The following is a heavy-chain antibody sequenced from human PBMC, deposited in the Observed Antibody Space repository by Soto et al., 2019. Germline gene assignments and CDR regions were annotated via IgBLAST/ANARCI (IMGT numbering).Heavy chain of an antibody. CDR1: GGSISGYY. D-gene: IGHD3-10*01. CDR3: ARHYGSGTYPIDY. Sequence: QVQLQESGPGLVKPSETLSLTCTVSGGSISGYYWGWIRQPPGKGLEYIGYIYYTGTTSYNPSLQGRVTMSVDTSMNQLSLELSSVTAADTAVYYCARHYGSGTYPIDYWGQGTLVTVSS. CDR2: IYYTGTT. J-gene: IGHJ4*02. V-gene: IGHV4-59*01.